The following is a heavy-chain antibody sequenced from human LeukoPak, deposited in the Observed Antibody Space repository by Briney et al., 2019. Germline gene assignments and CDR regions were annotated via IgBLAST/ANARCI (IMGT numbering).Heavy chain of an antibody. J-gene: IGHJ5*02. CDR3: AREGAWQGMDNWFDP. Sequence: SETLSLTCTVSGGSISSGGYYWSWIRQHPGKGLGWIGYIYYSGSTYYNPSLKSRVTISVDTSKNQFSLKLSSVTAADTAVYYCAREGAWQGMDNWFDPWGQGTLVTVSS. CDR2: IYYSGST. CDR1: GGSISSGGYY. D-gene: IGHD1-26*01. V-gene: IGHV4-31*03.